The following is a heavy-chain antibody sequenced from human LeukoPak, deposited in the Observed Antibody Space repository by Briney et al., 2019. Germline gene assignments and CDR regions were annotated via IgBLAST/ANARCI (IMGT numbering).Heavy chain of an antibody. D-gene: IGHD5-18*01. Sequence: GSLRLSCAASGFTVSSKYMSWVRQAPGKGLEWVSVFYSGGSTFYADSVKGRFTISRDSSKNTLYLQTNSLRVEDTAVYYCARAGVDAGYSYGGDFFDSWGQGTLVTVSS. J-gene: IGHJ4*02. CDR3: ARAGVDAGYSYGGDFFDS. V-gene: IGHV3-66*01. CDR2: FYSGGST. CDR1: GFTVSSKY.